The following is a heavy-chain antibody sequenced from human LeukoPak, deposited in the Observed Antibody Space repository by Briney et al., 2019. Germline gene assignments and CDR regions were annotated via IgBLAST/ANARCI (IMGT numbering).Heavy chain of an antibody. Sequence: PGGSLRLSCAASGFTFSSYWMSWVRQAPGKGLEWVANIKKDGSEKYYVDSVKGRFTISRDNAKNSLYLQMNSLRAEDTAVYYCAREMSYDSSGYYLDYWGQGTLVTVSS. D-gene: IGHD3-22*01. CDR2: IKKDGSEK. V-gene: IGHV3-7*03. J-gene: IGHJ4*02. CDR3: AREMSYDSSGYYLDY. CDR1: GFTFSSYW.